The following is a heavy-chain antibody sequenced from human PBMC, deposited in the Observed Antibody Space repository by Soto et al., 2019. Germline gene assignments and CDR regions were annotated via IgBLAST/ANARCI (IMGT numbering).Heavy chain of an antibody. J-gene: IGHJ4*02. CDR2: ISGSGGST. D-gene: IGHD7-27*01. CDR1: GFTFSSYT. CDR3: AKGWGDY. V-gene: IGHV3-23*01. Sequence: EVQLLESGGGLVQPGGSLRLSCAASGFTFSSYTMSWVRQGPGKGLAWVSGISGSGGSTVYADSVKGRFTITRDNFKSTLYLQMNSLRAEDTAVYYCAKGWGDYWGQGTPVTVSS.